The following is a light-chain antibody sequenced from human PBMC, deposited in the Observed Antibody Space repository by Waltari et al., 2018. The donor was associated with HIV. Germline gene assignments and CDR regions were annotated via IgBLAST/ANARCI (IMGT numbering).Light chain of an antibody. V-gene: IGLV2-8*01. CDR1: SSDIGAYNF. CDR3: GSYACSNRLVV. J-gene: IGLJ2*01. CDR2: EVT. Sequence: QSALTQPPSASGSPGQSVALSCTGTSSDIGAYNFVSWYQQPPGSAPKLIIFEVTKRPTGVRDRCAGSKSGNTASLTVSGRLPEDDADYYCGSYACSNRLVVFGGETRLTVL.